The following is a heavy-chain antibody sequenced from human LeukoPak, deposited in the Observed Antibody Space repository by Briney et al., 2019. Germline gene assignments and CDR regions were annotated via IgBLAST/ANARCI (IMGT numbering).Heavy chain of an antibody. CDR3: ARVRYGDYY. CDR1: GFPFSNFW. V-gene: IGHV3-7*05. D-gene: IGHD4-17*01. J-gene: IGHJ4*02. Sequence: GGSLRLSCAASGFPFSNFWMTWARQAPGKGLEWVANIKEDGSEKHYVDSVKGRFTISRDNAKNSLYLQMNSLRAEDTAVYYCARVRYGDYYWGQGTLVTVSS. CDR2: IKEDGSEK.